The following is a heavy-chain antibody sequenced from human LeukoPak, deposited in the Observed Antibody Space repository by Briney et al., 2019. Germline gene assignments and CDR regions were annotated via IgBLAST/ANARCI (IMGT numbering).Heavy chain of an antibody. CDR2: INHSGST. CDR3: ARHILHGSGWYLRTYNWFDP. D-gene: IGHD6-19*01. V-gene: IGHV4-34*01. J-gene: IGHJ5*02. Sequence: GSLRLSCAASGFTFSSYAMSWVRQAPGKGLEWIGEINHSGSTNYNPSLKSRVTILVDTSKNQFSLKLSSVTAADTAVYYCARHILHGSGWYLRTYNWFDPWGQGTLVTVSS. CDR1: GFTFSSYA.